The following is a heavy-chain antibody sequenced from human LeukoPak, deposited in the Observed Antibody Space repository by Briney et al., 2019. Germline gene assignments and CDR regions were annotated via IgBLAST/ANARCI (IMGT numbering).Heavy chain of an antibody. CDR3: ARQAVAPGY. CDR1: DGSIRVSLYY. Sequence: TASETLSLTCTVSDGSIRVSLYYWSWIRQPPGKGLEWIGYIYYSGSTSYNPSLKSRVTISVDTSKNQFSLKLSSVTAADTAVYYCARQAVAPGYWGQGTLVTVSS. CDR2: IYYSGST. J-gene: IGHJ4*02. V-gene: IGHV4-61*01. D-gene: IGHD6-19*01.